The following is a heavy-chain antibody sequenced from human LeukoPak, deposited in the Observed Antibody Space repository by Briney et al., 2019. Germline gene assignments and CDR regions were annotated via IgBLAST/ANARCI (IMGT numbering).Heavy chain of an antibody. CDR1: GGSFSNYY. D-gene: IGHD3-22*01. Sequence: SETLSLTCTVSGGSFSNYYWTWIRQPPGKGLEWIGYIFYSGTTNYNPALKSRVTISVDRSKNQFSLKLSSVTAADTAVYYCVRVGYDSSGYYPDYWGQGALVTVSS. CDR3: VRVGYDSSGYYPDY. V-gene: IGHV4-59*01. J-gene: IGHJ4*02. CDR2: IFYSGTT.